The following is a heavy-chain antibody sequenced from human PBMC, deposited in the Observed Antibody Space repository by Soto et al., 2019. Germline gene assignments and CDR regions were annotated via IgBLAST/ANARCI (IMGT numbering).Heavy chain of an antibody. CDR1: GGTFRTYA. J-gene: IGHJ4*02. CDR3: ASGIQLWLRRINNGYSG. CDR2: IIPMFGTA. V-gene: IGHV1-69*12. Sequence: QVQLVQSGAEVKKPESSLKVSCKAPGGTFRTYAIIWFRQAPGQGLEWMGGIIPMFGTANYAQRFQDRVTITADESTNTVYMELSSLRSEDTAVYFCASGIQLWLRRINNGYSGWGQGTLVTVSS. D-gene: IGHD5-18*01.